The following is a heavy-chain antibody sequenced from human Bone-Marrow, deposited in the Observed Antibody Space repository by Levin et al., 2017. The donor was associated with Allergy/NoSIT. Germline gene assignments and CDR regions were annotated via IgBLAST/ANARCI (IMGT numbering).Heavy chain of an antibody. Sequence: GESLKISCAASGFTFSSYGMHWVRQAPGKGLEWVAVISYDGSNKYYADSVKGRFTISRDNSKNTLYLQMNSLRAEDTAVYYCAKSAYGIFDYWGQGTLVTVSS. J-gene: IGHJ4*02. CDR2: ISYDGSNK. V-gene: IGHV3-30*18. CDR1: GFTFSSYG. CDR3: AKSAYGIFDY. D-gene: IGHD2-21*01.